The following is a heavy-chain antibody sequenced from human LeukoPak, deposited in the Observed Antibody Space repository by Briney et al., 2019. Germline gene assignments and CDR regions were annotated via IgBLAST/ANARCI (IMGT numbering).Heavy chain of an antibody. CDR1: GFVLRGFW. CDR2: IWYDGSNK. J-gene: IGHJ4*02. V-gene: IGHV3-33*07. Sequence: GGSLRLSCAASGFVLRGFWMYWVRQAPGKGLEWVAVIWYDGSNKYYADSVKGRFTISRDNSKNTLYLQMNSLRAEDTAVYYCARVPLGYCSGGSCSGLDYWGQGTLVTVSS. D-gene: IGHD2-15*01. CDR3: ARVPLGYCSGGSCSGLDY.